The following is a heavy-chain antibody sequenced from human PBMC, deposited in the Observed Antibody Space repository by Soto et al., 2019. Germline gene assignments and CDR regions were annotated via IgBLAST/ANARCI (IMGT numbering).Heavy chain of an antibody. J-gene: IGHJ4*02. D-gene: IGHD5-12*01. V-gene: IGHV4-39*01. Sequence: PSETLSLTCTVSGGSITSRNYYWGWIRQPPWKGLEWIGNIYYSGSTSYNPSLKSRVTISVDTSKNQLSLRLSSVTAADTAVYYCARQNPLSGYGYGLVGYYFDSWGQGXLVTFSS. CDR1: GGSITSRNYY. CDR3: ARQNPLSGYGYGLVGYYFDS. CDR2: IYYSGST.